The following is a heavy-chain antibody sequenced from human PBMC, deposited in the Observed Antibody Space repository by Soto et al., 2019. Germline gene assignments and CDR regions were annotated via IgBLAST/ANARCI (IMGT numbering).Heavy chain of an antibody. CDR2: INTYTGST. CDR3: AREEQLGYYGMDV. D-gene: IGHD1-1*01. J-gene: IGHJ6*02. Sequence: QVQLEQSGAEVKKPGASVKVSCKASGYTFTGYYIHWVRQAPGQGLEWMGWINTYTGSTNYAQKFQGWVTLTRDTSISTAYMEMNRPTSDDSAVYYCAREEQLGYYGMDVWGQGTTVTVSS. V-gene: IGHV1-2*04. CDR1: GYTFTGYY.